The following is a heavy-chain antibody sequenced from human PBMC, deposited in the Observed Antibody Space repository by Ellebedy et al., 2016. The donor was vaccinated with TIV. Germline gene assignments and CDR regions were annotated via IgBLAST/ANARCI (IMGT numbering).Heavy chain of an antibody. J-gene: IGHJ6*02. CDR1: GFTVSSNY. CDR3: AREPRDPAIYYGMDV. V-gene: IGHV3-53*01. D-gene: IGHD5-18*01. CDR2: IYSGGST. Sequence: GESLKISCAASGFTVSSNYMSWVRQAPGKGLEWVSVIYSGGSTYYADSVKGRFTISRDNSKNTLYLQMNSLRAEDTAVYYCAREPRDPAIYYGMDVWGQGTKVTVSS.